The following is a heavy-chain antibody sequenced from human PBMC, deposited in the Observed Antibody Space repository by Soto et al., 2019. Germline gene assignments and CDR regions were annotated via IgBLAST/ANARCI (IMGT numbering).Heavy chain of an antibody. D-gene: IGHD3-22*01. Sequence: PSETLSLTCTVSGDSITRSNFYWGWIRQPAGKGLEWLGSIFYSGSTFYNPALKSRVTFSVDTSKNHFSLKLSSVTAADTAVYYCARHKTTMLTVVSAFDPWGQGTRVTVSS. V-gene: IGHV4-39*02. CDR2: IFYSGST. J-gene: IGHJ5*02. CDR1: GDSITRSNFY. CDR3: ARHKTTMLTVVSAFDP.